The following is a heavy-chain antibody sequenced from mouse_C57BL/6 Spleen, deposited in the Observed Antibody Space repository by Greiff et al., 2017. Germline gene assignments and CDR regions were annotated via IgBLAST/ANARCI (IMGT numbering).Heavy chain of an antibody. V-gene: IGHV1-81*01. CDR3: AREWIYYGNYYAMDY. CDR2: IYPRSGNT. J-gene: IGHJ4*01. Sequence: VQLQQSGAELARPGASVKLSCKASGYTFTSYGISWVKQRTGQGLEWIGEIYPRSGNTYYNEKFKGKATLTADKSSSTAYMELRSLTSEDSAVYFCAREWIYYGNYYAMDYWGQGTSVTVSS. D-gene: IGHD2-1*01. CDR1: GYTFTSYG.